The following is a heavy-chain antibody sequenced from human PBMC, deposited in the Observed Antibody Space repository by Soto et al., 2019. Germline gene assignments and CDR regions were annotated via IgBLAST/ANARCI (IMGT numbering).Heavy chain of an antibody. J-gene: IGHJ6*02. V-gene: IGHV1-69*02. CDR3: ARYCSSTSCLSGGELNYDGMDV. D-gene: IGHD2-2*01. CDR2: IIPILGIA. Sequence: QVQLVQSGAEVKKPGSSVKVCCKASGGTFSSYTISWVRQAPGQGLEWMGRIIPILGIANYAQKLQARVTINAHKSPSTAYMELSSLRSEDTAVYYCARYCSSTSCLSGGELNYDGMDVWGQGTTVTVSS. CDR1: GGTFSSYT.